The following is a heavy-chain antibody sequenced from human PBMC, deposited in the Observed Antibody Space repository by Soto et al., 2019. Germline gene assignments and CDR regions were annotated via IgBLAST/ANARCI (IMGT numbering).Heavy chain of an antibody. CDR1: GFTFSNYW. CDR3: VRDSHGDY. CDR2: IDHDGPT. Sequence: EVQLVESGGGLVQPGGSLRLSCAGSGFTFSNYWMHWVRQAPGKGLEWVSRIDHDGPTDYADSVRGRFTISRDNAENTLYLQMNSLRPEDTAVYYCVRDSHGDYWGHGNLVNVSS. J-gene: IGHJ4*01. V-gene: IGHV3-74*01.